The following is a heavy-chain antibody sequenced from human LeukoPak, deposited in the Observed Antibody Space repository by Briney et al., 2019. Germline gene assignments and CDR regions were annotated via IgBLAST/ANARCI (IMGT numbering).Heavy chain of an antibody. CDR1: GGSFSGYY. CDR3: ARVTFEYSGSLAFDY. J-gene: IGHJ4*02. CDR2: INHSGST. V-gene: IGHV4-34*01. D-gene: IGHD1-26*01. Sequence: TPSETLSLTCAVYGGSFSGYYWSWIRQPPGKGLEWIGEINHSGSTNYNPSLKSRVTISVDTSKNQFSLKLSSVTAADTAVYYCARVTFEYSGSLAFDYWGQGTLVTVSS.